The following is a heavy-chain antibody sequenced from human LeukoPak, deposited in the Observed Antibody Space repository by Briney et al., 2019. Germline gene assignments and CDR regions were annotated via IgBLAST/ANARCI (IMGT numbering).Heavy chain of an antibody. CDR3: ARDDWGSRSAIGWYFDL. CDR2: IIPILGIA. CDR1: GGTFSSYA. Sequence: ASVKVSCKASGGTFSSYAISWVRQAPGQGLEWMGRIIPILGIANYAQKFQGRVTITADKSTSTAYMELSSLRSEDTAVYYCARDDWGSRSAIGWYFDLWGRGTLVTVSS. V-gene: IGHV1-69*04. J-gene: IGHJ2*01. D-gene: IGHD7-27*01.